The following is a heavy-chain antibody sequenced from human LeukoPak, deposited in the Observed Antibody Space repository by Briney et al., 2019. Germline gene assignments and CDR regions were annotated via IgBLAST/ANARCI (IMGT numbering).Heavy chain of an antibody. J-gene: IGHJ4*02. CDR2: VHLNGRT. CDR1: GGSISTTNW. Sequence: SGTLSLTCDVSGGSISTTNWWTRVRQPPGGGLEWIGEVHLNGRTHYSPSLESRVTMSVDMSENHVSLQLTSVTAADSAVYYCAREGGFYRPLDYSGPGTLVIVSA. V-gene: IGHV4-4*02. CDR3: AREGGFYRPLDY. D-gene: IGHD6-25*01.